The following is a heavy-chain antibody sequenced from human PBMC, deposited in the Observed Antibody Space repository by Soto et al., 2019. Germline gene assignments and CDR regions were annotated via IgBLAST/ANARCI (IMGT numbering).Heavy chain of an antibody. Sequence: EVPLVESGGGLVQPGGSLSLSCEASGFTFRNYDMHWVRQGTGKGLEWVSGISAAGDPDYADSVEGRFTISRENAQNSFFLQMNSLRVGDTAVYYCARTDRDFYGLDVWGPGTTVIVSS. CDR1: GFTFRNYD. CDR2: ISAAGDP. J-gene: IGHJ6*01. CDR3: ARTDRDFYGLDV. V-gene: IGHV3-13*05.